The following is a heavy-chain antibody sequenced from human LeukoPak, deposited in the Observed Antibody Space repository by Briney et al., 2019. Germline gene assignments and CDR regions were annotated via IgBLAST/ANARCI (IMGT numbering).Heavy chain of an antibody. D-gene: IGHD3-10*01. CDR2: ISYDGSNK. J-gene: IGHJ4*02. Sequence: PGRSLRLSCAASGFTFSSYAMHWVRQAPGKGLEWVAVISYDGSNKYYADSVKGRFTISRDNSKNTLYLQMNSLRPEDTAVYYCASSYYSGSGTYYSLDYWGQGTLVTVSS. CDR3: ASSYYSGSGTYYSLDY. CDR1: GFTFSSYA. V-gene: IGHV3-30-3*01.